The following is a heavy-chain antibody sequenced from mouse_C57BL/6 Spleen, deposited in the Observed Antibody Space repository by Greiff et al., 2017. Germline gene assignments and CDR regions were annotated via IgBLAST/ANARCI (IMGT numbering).Heavy chain of an antibody. V-gene: IGHV1-50*01. Sequence: QVQLQQPGAELVKPGASVKLSCKASGYTFTSYWMQWVKQRPGQGLEWIGEIDPSDSYTNYNQKFKGKATLTVDTSSSTAYMQHSSLTSEDSAVYYCARGDYSNYNYWGQGTTLTVSS. J-gene: IGHJ2*01. CDR1: GYTFTSYW. CDR2: IDPSDSYT. D-gene: IGHD2-5*01. CDR3: ARGDYSNYNY.